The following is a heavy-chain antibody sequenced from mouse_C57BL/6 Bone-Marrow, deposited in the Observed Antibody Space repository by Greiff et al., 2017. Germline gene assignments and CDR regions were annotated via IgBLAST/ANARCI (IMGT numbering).Heavy chain of an antibody. J-gene: IGHJ4*01. CDR2: INPSTGGT. Sequence: VQLQQSGPELVKPGASVKISCKASGYAFTGYYMNWVKQSPEKSLEWIGQINPSTGGTTYNQKFKGKATLTVVKSSSTAYMQLINLTSEDTAVYYCARGDYDCGSSYRVDYGGQGTSVTVSS. CDR1: GYAFTGYY. V-gene: IGHV1-42*01. CDR3: ARGDYDCGSSYRVDY. D-gene: IGHD1-1*01.